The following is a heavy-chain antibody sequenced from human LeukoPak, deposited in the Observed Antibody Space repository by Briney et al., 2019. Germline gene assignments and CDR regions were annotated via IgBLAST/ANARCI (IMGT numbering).Heavy chain of an antibody. CDR2: ISASGGST. CDR1: GFTFRSHD. V-gene: IGHV3-23*01. CDR3: VREGPRGLAFDI. Sequence: GGSLRLSCAASGFTFRSHDLSWVRQAPGKGLEWVSGISASGGSTFYADSVKGRFTISRDNSKNTLYLQMNGLRVEDTAVYYCVREGPRGLAFDIWGQGTMVTVSS. J-gene: IGHJ3*02.